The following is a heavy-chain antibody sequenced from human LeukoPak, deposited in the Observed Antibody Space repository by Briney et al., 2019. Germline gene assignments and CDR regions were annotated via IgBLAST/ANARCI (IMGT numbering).Heavy chain of an antibody. CDR2: ISGSSSYI. CDR1: GFTFSDHY. J-gene: IGHJ4*02. CDR3: VRADAKKTAMVDY. D-gene: IGHD5-18*01. Sequence: PGGSLRLSCAVSGFTFSDHYMDWVRQAPGKGLEWVSAISGSSSYIYYADSVKGRFTISRDNAKNSLYLQMNSLRVEDTAVYYCVRADAKKTAMVDYWGRGTLVAASP. V-gene: IGHV3-21*01.